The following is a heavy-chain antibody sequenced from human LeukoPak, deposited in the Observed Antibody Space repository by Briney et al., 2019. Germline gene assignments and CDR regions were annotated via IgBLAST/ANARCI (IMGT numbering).Heavy chain of an antibody. Sequence: GGSLRLSCAASGFTFRNYGMHWVRHASGKGLEWVAFIRFDGSTIYYADSVRGRFTISRDNSKNTLYLQMNSLRAEDTALYYCAKTGETSGYYSNYWGQGTLVTVSS. CDR3: AKTGETSGYYSNY. D-gene: IGHD3-22*01. J-gene: IGHJ4*02. V-gene: IGHV3-30*02. CDR1: GFTFRNYG. CDR2: IRFDGSTI.